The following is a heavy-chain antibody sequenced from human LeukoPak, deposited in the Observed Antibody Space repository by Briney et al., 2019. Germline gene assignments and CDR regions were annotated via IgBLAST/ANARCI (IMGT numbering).Heavy chain of an antibody. CDR3: AKDWSNKMATIEGYFDY. Sequence: GGSLRLSCAASGFTFDDYTMHWVRQAPGKGLEWVSLISWDGGSTYYADSVKGRFTISRDNSKNSLYLQMNSLRTEDTALYYCAKDWSNKMATIEGYFDYWGQGTLVTVSS. D-gene: IGHD5-24*01. J-gene: IGHJ4*02. CDR1: GFTFDDYT. CDR2: ISWDGGST. V-gene: IGHV3-43*01.